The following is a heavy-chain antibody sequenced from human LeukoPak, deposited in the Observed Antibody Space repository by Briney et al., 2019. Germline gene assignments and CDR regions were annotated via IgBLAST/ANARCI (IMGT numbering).Heavy chain of an antibody. CDR3: ARFCIAAAGPCDY. CDR2: INPNSGGT. CDR1: GYTFTGYC. D-gene: IGHD6-13*01. V-gene: IGHV1-2*02. Sequence: ASVKISCKASGYTFTGYCMHWVRQAPGQGLEWMGWINPNSGGTNYAQKFQGRVTMTRDTSISTAYMELSRLRSDDTAVYYCARFCIAAAGPCDYWGQGTLVTVSS. J-gene: IGHJ4*02.